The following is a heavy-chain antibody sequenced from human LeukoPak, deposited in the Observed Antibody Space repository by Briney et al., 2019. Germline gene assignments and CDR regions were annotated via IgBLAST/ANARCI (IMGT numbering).Heavy chain of an antibody. D-gene: IGHD3-10*01. CDR2: IYYSGST. Sequence: SETLSLTCTVSSGSISTSNYYWGWVRQPPGKALEWIGSIYYSGSTYYNPSLKSRVTISVDTSKNQFSLKLSSVTAADTAVYYCAGVLLWFGDHGVGAFDIWGQGTMVTVSS. CDR3: AGVLLWFGDHGVGAFDI. J-gene: IGHJ3*02. V-gene: IGHV4-39*07. CDR1: SGSISTSNYY.